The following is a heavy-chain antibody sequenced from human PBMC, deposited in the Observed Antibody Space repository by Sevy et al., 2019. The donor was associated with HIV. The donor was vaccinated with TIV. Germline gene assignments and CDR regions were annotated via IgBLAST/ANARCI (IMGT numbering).Heavy chain of an antibody. Sequence: ASVKVSCKASGYTFTSYGISWVRQAPGQGHEWVGWISAYNGNTNYAQKLQGRVTRTTDKSTGTAYMELGSLRSDETAVYYCARDFTGYCSSTSCPTTPFDYWGQGTLVTVSS. CDR1: GYTFTSYG. V-gene: IGHV1-18*01. D-gene: IGHD2-2*01. CDR3: ARDFTGYCSSTSCPTTPFDY. CDR2: ISAYNGNT. J-gene: IGHJ4*02.